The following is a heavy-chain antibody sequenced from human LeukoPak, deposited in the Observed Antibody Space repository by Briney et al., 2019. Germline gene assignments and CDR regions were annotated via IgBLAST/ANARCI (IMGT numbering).Heavy chain of an antibody. D-gene: IGHD6-19*01. V-gene: IGHV1-2*02. Sequence: ASVKVSCKASGYTFTGYYMHWVRQAPGQGLEWMGWINPNSGGTNYAQKFQGKVTMTRDTSISTAYMELSRLRSDDTAVYYCARHHNGPKIAVAGRKDYWGQGTLVTVSS. CDR1: GYTFTGYY. CDR2: INPNSGGT. J-gene: IGHJ4*02. CDR3: ARHHNGPKIAVAGRKDY.